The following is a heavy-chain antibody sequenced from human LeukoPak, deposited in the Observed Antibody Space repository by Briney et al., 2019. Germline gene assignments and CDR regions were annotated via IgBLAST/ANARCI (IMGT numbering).Heavy chain of an antibody. Sequence: GASVKVSCKASGYTFTSYGISWVRQAPGQGLEWMGWISAYNGNTNYAQKLQGRVTMTTDTSTSTAYMELRSLRPDDTAVYYCARDASPYCSGGSCYPNWFDPWGQGTLVTVSS. CDR3: ARDASPYCSGGSCYPNWFDP. V-gene: IGHV1-18*01. CDR2: ISAYNGNT. CDR1: GYTFTSYG. J-gene: IGHJ5*02. D-gene: IGHD2-15*01.